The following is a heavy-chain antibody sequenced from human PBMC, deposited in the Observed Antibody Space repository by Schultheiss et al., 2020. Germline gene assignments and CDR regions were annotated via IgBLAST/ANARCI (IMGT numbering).Heavy chain of an antibody. CDR1: GFTFSSYG. Sequence: GGSLRLSCAASGFTFSSYGMHWVRQAPGKGLEWVAVIWYDGSNKNFADSVRGRFTISRDNSKNTLYLQMNSLRAEDTAVYYCAKLPGIGAGGLAPAIDYWGQGTLVTVS. J-gene: IGHJ4*02. V-gene: IGHV3-30*02. D-gene: IGHD1-1*01. CDR2: IWYDGSNK. CDR3: AKLPGIGAGGLAPAIDY.